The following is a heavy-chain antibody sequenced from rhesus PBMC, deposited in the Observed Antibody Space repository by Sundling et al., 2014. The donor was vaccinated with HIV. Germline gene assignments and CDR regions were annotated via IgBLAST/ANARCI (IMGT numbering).Heavy chain of an antibody. Sequence: QVQLQESGRRLVKPSETLSVTCSVSGGSISRTYWSWIRRAPGKGLEWIGYIYGSGGDTLYNSSLKSRVTLSVDTSKNQFSLKLRSVTAADTAVYYCARRAYDSSYLSLDYWGQGVLVTVSS. CDR2: IYGSGGDT. CDR1: GGSISRTY. CDR3: ARRAYDSSYLSLDY. J-gene: IGHJ4*01. V-gene: IGHV4-169*01. D-gene: IGHD3-28*01.